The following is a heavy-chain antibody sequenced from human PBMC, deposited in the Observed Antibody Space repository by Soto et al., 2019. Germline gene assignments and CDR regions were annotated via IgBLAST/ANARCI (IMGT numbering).Heavy chain of an antibody. CDR1: GYTFTSYG. J-gene: IGHJ6*02. D-gene: IGHD3-22*01. Sequence: ASVKVSGKASGYTFTSYGISWVRQAPGQGLEWMGWISAYNGNTNYAQKLQGRVTMTTDTSTSTAYMELRSLRSDDTAVYYCARGGDYYDSSGYYPLYYGMDVWGQGTTVTVSS. CDR2: ISAYNGNT. CDR3: ARGGDYYDSSGYYPLYYGMDV. V-gene: IGHV1-18*04.